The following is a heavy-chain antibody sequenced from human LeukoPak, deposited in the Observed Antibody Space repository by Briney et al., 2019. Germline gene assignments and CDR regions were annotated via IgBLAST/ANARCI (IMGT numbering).Heavy chain of an antibody. V-gene: IGHV3-30-3*01. D-gene: IGHD1-26*01. J-gene: IGHJ1*01. CDR2: ISYDGTNK. CDR1: GFTFSSYA. CDR3: ARSTSGSYYVRYFQH. Sequence: GGSLRLSCAASGFTFSSYAMHWVRQAPGKGLEWVAVISYDGTNKYYADSVKGRFTISRDNSKNTLYLQMNSLRAEDTAVYYCARSTSGSYYVRYFQHWGQGTLVTVSS.